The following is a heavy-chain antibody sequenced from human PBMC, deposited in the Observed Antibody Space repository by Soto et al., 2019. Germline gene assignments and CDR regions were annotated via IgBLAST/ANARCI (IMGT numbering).Heavy chain of an antibody. D-gene: IGHD1-26*01. CDR1: GGSISSGGYY. CDR3: ARIKGNGGSYPTRLFDY. Sequence: SETLSLTCTVSGGSISSGGYYWSWIRQHPGKGLEWIGYIYYSGSTYYNPSLKSRVTISVDTSKNQFSLKLSSVTAADTAVYYCARIKGNGGSYPTRLFDYWGQGTLVTVSS. CDR2: IYYSGST. V-gene: IGHV4-31*03. J-gene: IGHJ4*02.